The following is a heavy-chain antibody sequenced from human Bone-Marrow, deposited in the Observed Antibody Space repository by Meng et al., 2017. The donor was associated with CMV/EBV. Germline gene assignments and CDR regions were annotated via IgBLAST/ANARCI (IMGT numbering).Heavy chain of an antibody. CDR2: MNHNSGNT. Sequence: ASVKVSCKASGGTFSSYAISWVRQATGQGLEWMGWMNHNSGNTGYAQKFQGRVTMTRNTSISTAYMELSSLRSEDTAVYYCARGTGHCSGGSCYSGFDPWGQGTLVTDSS. D-gene: IGHD2-15*01. CDR3: ARGTGHCSGGSCYSGFDP. J-gene: IGHJ5*02. V-gene: IGHV1-8*02. CDR1: GGTFSSYA.